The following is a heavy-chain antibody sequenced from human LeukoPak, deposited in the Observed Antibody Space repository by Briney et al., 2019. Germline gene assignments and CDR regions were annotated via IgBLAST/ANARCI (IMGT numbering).Heavy chain of an antibody. CDR2: INHSGST. CDR1: GGSISSYY. J-gene: IGHJ5*02. V-gene: IGHV4-34*01. D-gene: IGHD6-19*01. Sequence: SETLSLTCTVSGGSISSYYWSWIRQPPGKGLEWIGEINHSGSTNYNPSLKSRVTISVDTSKNQFSLKLSSVTAADTAVYYCARAMAGGAVADNWFDPWGQGTLVTVSS. CDR3: ARAMAGGAVADNWFDP.